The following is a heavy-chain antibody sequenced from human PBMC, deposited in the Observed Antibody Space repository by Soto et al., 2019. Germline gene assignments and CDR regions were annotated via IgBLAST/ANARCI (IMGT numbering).Heavy chain of an antibody. V-gene: IGHV4-59*01. CDR1: GGSISSYY. CDR3: ARVPAPYCSGRSCYSSWFDP. D-gene: IGHD2-15*01. CDR2: IYYSGST. Sequence: SETLSLTCTVSGGSISSYYWSWIRQPPGKGLEWIGYIYYSGSTNYNPSLKSRVTISVDTSKNQFSLKLSSVTAADTAVYYCARVPAPYCSGRSCYSSWFDPWGQGTLVTVSS. J-gene: IGHJ5*02.